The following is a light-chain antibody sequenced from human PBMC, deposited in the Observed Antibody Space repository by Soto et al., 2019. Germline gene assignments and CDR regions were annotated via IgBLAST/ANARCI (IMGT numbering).Light chain of an antibody. V-gene: IGKV4-1*01. CDR3: QQYYTIPYS. CDR1: QTILYSANNLNC. J-gene: IGKJ2*03. CDR2: WAS. Sequence: DIVMTQSPDSLAVSLGERATFNCKSSQTILYSANNLNCLTWYQQKPGQPPKLLFYWASVREPGVPDRFSASGSGTDFTLTISSLQAEDVAVYYCQQYYTIPYSFGQGTRLEIK.